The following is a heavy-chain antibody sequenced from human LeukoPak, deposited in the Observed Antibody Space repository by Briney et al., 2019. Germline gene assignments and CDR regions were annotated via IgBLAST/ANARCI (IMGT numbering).Heavy chain of an antibody. Sequence: PGGSLRLSCAASGFTFSSNAMSWVRQAPGKGLEWVSGISGSGGSTYYADSVKGRFTISRDNSKNTLYLQMNSLRAEDTAVYYCAKTERAVNYYDSSGYYPNYYFDYWGQGTLVTVSS. V-gene: IGHV3-23*01. CDR3: AKTERAVNYYDSSGYYPNYYFDY. CDR1: GFTFSSNA. D-gene: IGHD3-22*01. J-gene: IGHJ4*02. CDR2: ISGSGGST.